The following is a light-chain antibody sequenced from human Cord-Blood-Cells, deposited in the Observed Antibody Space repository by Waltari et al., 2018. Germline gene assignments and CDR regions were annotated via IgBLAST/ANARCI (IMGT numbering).Light chain of an antibody. CDR1: QDISNY. V-gene: IGKV1-33*01. J-gene: IGKJ2*01. CDR2: DAS. CDR3: QQYDNLPYT. Sequence: IQMIKSPPSLSAYVVDRVTITRKASQDISNYLNWYQQKPGKAPKLLIYDASNLETGVPSRFSGSGSGTDFTFTISSLQPEDIATYYCQQYDNLPYTFGQGTKLEIK.